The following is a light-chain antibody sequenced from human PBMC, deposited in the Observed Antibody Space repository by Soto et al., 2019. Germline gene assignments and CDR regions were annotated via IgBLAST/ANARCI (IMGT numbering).Light chain of an antibody. V-gene: IGKV3-20*01. Sequence: EIVLTQSPGTLSLSPGERATLSCRASQSVSSRYLAWYQQKPGQAPRLLISGASSRATGIPDRFSGSGSGTDFTLTISRLEPEDFAVYYCQQYGGSPPWTFGQGTKVEIK. CDR3: QQYGGSPPWT. CDR2: GAS. CDR1: QSVSSRY. J-gene: IGKJ1*01.